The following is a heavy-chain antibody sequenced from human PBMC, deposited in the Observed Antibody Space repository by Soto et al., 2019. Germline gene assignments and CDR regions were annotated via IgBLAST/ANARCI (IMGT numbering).Heavy chain of an antibody. CDR2: ISGSGGST. Sequence: EVQLLESGGGLVQPGGSLRLSCAASGFTFSSYAMSWVRQAPGKGLEWVSAISGSGGSTYYADSVKGRFTISRDNSKNTMYLQMNSLRAEDTAVYYCAKDLRDKQQLVHCRWFDPWGQGTLVTVSS. D-gene: IGHD6-13*01. CDR1: GFTFSSYA. J-gene: IGHJ5*02. V-gene: IGHV3-23*01. CDR3: AKDLRDKQQLVHCRWFDP.